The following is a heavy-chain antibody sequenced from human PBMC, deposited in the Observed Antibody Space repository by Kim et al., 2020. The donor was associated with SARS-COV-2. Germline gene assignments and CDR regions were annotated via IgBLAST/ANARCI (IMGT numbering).Heavy chain of an antibody. J-gene: IGHJ4*02. Sequence: SLQSRVTISVDTSKTQFSLKLSSVTAADTAVYYCARARVGIFGVVTHFDYWGQGTLVTVSS. CDR3: ARARVGIFGVVTHFDY. D-gene: IGHD3-3*01. V-gene: IGHV4-59*01.